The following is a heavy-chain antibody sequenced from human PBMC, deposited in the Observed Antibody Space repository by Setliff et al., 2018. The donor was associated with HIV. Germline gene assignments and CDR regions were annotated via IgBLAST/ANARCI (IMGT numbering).Heavy chain of an antibody. CDR2: ISYSGSHK. J-gene: IGHJ4*02. D-gene: IGHD5-12*01. V-gene: IGHV3-21*01. Sequence: GGSLRLSCAASGFTFDDYGMHWVRQAPGKGLEWVSSISYSGSHKFYADSLKGRFTISRDNAEKSLYLQMNSLRAEDTAVYYCAGENVDIVATTKAIDFWGQGTLVTVSS. CDR1: GFTFDDYG. CDR3: AGENVDIVATTKAIDF.